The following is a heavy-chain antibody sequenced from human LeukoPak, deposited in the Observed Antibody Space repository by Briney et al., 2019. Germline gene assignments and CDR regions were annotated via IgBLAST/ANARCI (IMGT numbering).Heavy chain of an antibody. CDR3: AKDGGLWVSAHWGDS. J-gene: IGHJ4*02. V-gene: IGHV3-23*01. Sequence: GGSLRLSCTASGFTFSSYTMSWVRQAPGKGLKWVSTITTGGPNTYYADSVKGRFAVSRDDSKNTLYLQMNSLRAEDTAVYYCAKDGGLWVSAHWGDSWGRGTLVTVSS. CDR2: ITTGGPNT. D-gene: IGHD7-27*01. CDR1: GFTFSSYT.